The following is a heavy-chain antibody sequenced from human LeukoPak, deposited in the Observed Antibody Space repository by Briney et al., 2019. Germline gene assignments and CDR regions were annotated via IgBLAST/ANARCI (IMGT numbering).Heavy chain of an antibody. Sequence: GGSLRLSCAASGFTFSSYGMNWVRQAPGKGLEWVSNIKQDGGEKYYVDSVKGRFTISRDNAKNSLYLQMNSLRAEDTAGYYCATDYGGNSGDYWGQGTLVTVSS. CDR1: GFTFSSYG. J-gene: IGHJ4*02. V-gene: IGHV3-7*01. CDR2: IKQDGGEK. CDR3: ATDYGGNSGDY. D-gene: IGHD4-23*01.